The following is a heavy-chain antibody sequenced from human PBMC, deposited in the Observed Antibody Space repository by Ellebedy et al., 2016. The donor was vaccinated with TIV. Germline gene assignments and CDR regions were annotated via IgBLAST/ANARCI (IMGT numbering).Heavy chain of an antibody. J-gene: IGHJ4*02. CDR1: GFTFSNAW. CDR2: IKSKTDGGTT. CDR3: TTFGVGYGDYDEATYYFDY. D-gene: IGHD4-17*01. Sequence: GESLKISXAASGFTFSNAWMSWVRQAPGKGLEWVGRIKSKTDGGTTDYAAPVKGRFTISRDDSKNTLYLQMNSLKTEDTAVYYCTTFGVGYGDYDEATYYFDYWGQGTLVTVSS. V-gene: IGHV3-15*01.